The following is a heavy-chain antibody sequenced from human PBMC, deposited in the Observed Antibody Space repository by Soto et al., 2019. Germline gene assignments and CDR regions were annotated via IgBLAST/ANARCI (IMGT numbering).Heavy chain of an antibody. Sequence: SVKVSCKASGGTFSSYAISWVRQAPGQGLEWMGGIIPIFGTANYAQKFQGRVTITADKSTSTAYMELSSLRSEDTAVYYCARDLNTYYYGSGSYGSPIWFDPWGQGTLVTVSS. D-gene: IGHD3-10*01. J-gene: IGHJ5*02. CDR1: GGTFSSYA. V-gene: IGHV1-69*06. CDR2: IIPIFGTA. CDR3: ARDLNTYYYGSGSYGSPIWFDP.